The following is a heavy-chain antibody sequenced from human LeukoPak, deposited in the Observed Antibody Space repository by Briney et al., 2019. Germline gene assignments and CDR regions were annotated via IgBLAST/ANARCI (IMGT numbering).Heavy chain of an antibody. CDR3: ARDFGSTSCPRD. J-gene: IGHJ4*02. Sequence: SETLSLTCTVSGGSISSYYWSWIRQPAGKGLEWIGRIYTSGSTNYNPSLKSRVTISVDKSKNQFSLKLSSVTAADTAVYYCARDFGSTSCPRDWGQGTLVTVSS. CDR2: IYTSGST. D-gene: IGHD2-2*01. V-gene: IGHV4-4*07. CDR1: GGSISSYY.